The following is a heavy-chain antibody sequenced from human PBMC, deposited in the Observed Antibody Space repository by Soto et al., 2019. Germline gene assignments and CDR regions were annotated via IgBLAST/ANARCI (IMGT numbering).Heavy chain of an antibody. J-gene: IGHJ3*02. D-gene: IGHD2-2*01. CDR1: GGSISSGGYY. CDR3: ARDGSTVLKGGAFDI. Sequence: QLQLQESGSGLVKPSQTLSLTCAGAGGSISSGGYYWSWIRQPPGKRLEWVGYIYHRGSTYYNPSLKRRVTISVDRSNNQFALKLSSVTAADPAVYYCARDGSTVLKGGAFDIRGQGTMVTVSS. V-gene: IGHV4-30-2*01. CDR2: IYHRGST.